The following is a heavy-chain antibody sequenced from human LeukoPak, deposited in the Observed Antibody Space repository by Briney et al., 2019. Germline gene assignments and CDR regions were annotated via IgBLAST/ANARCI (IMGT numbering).Heavy chain of an antibody. CDR2: MNANSGDT. J-gene: IGHJ4*02. CDR1: GYTFTSYD. D-gene: IGHD3-10*01. Sequence: GASVKVSCKASGYTFTSYDINWVRLATGQGLEWMGWMNANSGDTGYAQNFQGRVTMTRNTSISTAYMELSSLRSEDTAIYYCARGGTYLPFGYWGQGTLVTVSS. V-gene: IGHV1-8*01. CDR3: ARGGTYLPFGY.